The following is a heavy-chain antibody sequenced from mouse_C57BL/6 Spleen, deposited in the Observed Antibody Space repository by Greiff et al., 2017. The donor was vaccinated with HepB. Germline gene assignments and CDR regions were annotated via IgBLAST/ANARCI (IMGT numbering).Heavy chain of an antibody. D-gene: IGHD4-1*01. Sequence: QTPVHGLEWIGAIDPETGGTAYNQKFKGKAILTADKSSSTAYMELRSLTSEDSAVYYCTRLGAWGQGTTLTVSS. J-gene: IGHJ2*01. CDR3: TRLGA. V-gene: IGHV1-15*01. CDR2: IDPETGGT.